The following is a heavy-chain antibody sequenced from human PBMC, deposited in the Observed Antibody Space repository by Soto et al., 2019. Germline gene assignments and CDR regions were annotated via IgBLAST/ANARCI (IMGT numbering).Heavy chain of an antibody. J-gene: IGHJ4*02. CDR1: GYTFKDYF. CDR3: ARESVVTGTHHFDY. Sequence: ASVKVSCKASGYTFKDYFLHWVRQAPGQGLEWMGWINSNTGGTNYAQKFQGRVTMTRDTPISTAYMELSRLTSDDTAVYHCARESVVTGTHHFDYWGQGTLVTVSS. CDR2: INSNTGGT. D-gene: IGHD1-7*01. V-gene: IGHV1-2*02.